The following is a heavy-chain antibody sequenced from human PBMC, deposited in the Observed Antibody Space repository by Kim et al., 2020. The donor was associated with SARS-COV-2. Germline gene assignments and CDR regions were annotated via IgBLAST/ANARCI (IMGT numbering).Heavy chain of an antibody. J-gene: IGHJ4*02. CDR3: ARLPHDSSGYVDC. V-gene: IGHV4-39*01. CDR1: GDSISSSFNY. Sequence: SETLSLTCTVSGDSISSSFNYWGWIRQPPGKGLEWIGSVYHNGTTYDSPSLKSRVTVSVDTSKNEFSLKVTSVTAADTAVYFCARLPHDSSGYVDCWGQGILVTVSS. D-gene: IGHD3-22*01. CDR2: VYHNGTT.